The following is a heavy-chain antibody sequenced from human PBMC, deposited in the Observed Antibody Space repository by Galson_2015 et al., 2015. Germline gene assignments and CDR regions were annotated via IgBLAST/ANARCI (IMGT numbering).Heavy chain of an antibody. J-gene: IGHJ3*02. D-gene: IGHD3-3*01. Sequence: SLRLSCAASGFTFSSYAMHWVRQAPGKGLEWVAVISYDGSNKYYADSVKGRFTISRDNSKNTLYLQMNSLRAEDTAVYYCASGNTGLRFLEWFPDAFDIWCQGTMVTVSS. V-gene: IGHV3-30-3*01. CDR3: ASGNTGLRFLEWFPDAFDI. CDR2: ISYDGSNK. CDR1: GFTFSSYA.